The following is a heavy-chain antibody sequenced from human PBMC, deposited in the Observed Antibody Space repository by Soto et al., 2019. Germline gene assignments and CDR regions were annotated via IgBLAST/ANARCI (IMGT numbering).Heavy chain of an antibody. CDR2: IYYSGST. J-gene: IGHJ4*02. D-gene: IGHD4-17*01. Sequence: SGPTRVNPTQTLTMTCTFCGFSLSTSGMCVSWIRQPPGKGLEWIGYIYYSGSTNYNPSLKSRVTISVDTSKNQFSLKLSSVTAADTAVYYCARRYGDCFDYWGQGTLVTVSS. V-gene: IGHV4-61*08. CDR3: ARRYGDCFDY. CDR1: GFSLSTSGMC.